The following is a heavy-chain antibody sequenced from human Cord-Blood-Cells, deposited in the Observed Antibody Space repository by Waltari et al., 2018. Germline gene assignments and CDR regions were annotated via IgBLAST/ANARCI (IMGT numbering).Heavy chain of an antibody. CDR2: INHSGST. J-gene: IGHJ6*03. CDR1: GGSFSGYY. D-gene: IGHD7-27*01. CDR3: ARGGLTGDYYYYYMDV. Sequence: QVQLQQWGAGLLKPSETLSLTCAVYGGSFSGYYWSWIRQPPGQGLEWIGEINHSGSTNYNPSLKIRVTISVDTSKNQFSLKLRSVTAADTAVYYCARGGLTGDYYYYYMDVWGKGTTVTVSS. V-gene: IGHV4-34*01.